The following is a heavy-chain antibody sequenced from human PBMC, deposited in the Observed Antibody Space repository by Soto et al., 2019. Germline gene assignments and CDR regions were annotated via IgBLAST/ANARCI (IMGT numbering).Heavy chain of an antibody. CDR1: GFTFSSYW. Sequence: VQLVESGGGLVQPGGSLRLSCAASGFTFSSYWMTWVRQAPGKGLEWVANIKEDGSEKYYVDSVKGRFTISRDNAKNSLYLQMNSLRGEDTAVYYCARDSTPYSGTWYDALDIWGQGTMVTVSS. J-gene: IGHJ3*02. CDR2: IKEDGSEK. CDR3: ARDSTPYSGTWYDALDI. V-gene: IGHV3-7*01. D-gene: IGHD1-26*01.